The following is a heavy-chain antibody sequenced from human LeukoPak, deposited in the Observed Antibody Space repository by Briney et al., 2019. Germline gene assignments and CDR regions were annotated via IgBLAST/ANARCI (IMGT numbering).Heavy chain of an antibody. CDR2: IYYSGST. Sequence: SETLSLTCTVSGGSISSSSYYWGWIRQPPGKGLEWIGSIYYSGSTYYNPSLKSRVTISVDTSKNQFSLKLSSVTAADTAVYYCARDGAVSGSHIYYYYYMDVWGKGTTVTISS. J-gene: IGHJ6*03. CDR3: ARDGAVSGSHIYYYYYMDV. D-gene: IGHD3-16*01. CDR1: GGSISSSSYY. V-gene: IGHV4-39*07.